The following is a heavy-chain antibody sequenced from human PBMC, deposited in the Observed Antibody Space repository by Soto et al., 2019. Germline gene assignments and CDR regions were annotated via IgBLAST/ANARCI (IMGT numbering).Heavy chain of an antibody. CDR1: GGSFSGYY. J-gene: IGHJ4*02. CDR2: INHSGST. V-gene: IGHV4-34*01. CDR3: ARVYSSSFSDY. Sequence: SETLSLTCAVYGGSFSGYYWSWIRQPPGKGLEWIGEINHSGSTNYNPSLKSRVTISVDTSKNQFSLKLSSVTAADTAVYYCARVYSSSFSDYWGQGTLVTVSS. D-gene: IGHD6-13*01.